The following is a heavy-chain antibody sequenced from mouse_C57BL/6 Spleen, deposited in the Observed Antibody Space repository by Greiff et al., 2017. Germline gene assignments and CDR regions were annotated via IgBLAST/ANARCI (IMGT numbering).Heavy chain of an antibody. CDR3: ARCPYYDCYPYYFDY. Sequence: QVQLQQPGAELVKPGASVKLSCKASGYTFTSYWMQWVKQRPGQGLEWIGEIDPSDSYTNYNQKFKGKATLTVDTSSSTAYMQLSSLTSEDSAVYYCARCPYYDCYPYYFDYWGQGTTLTVSS. J-gene: IGHJ2*01. D-gene: IGHD2-4*01. V-gene: IGHV1-50*01. CDR2: IDPSDSYT. CDR1: GYTFTSYW.